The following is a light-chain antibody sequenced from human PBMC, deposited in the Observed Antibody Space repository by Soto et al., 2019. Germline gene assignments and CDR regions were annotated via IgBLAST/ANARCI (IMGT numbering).Light chain of an antibody. CDR1: QSISSW. CDR3: QQYYSRVT. J-gene: IGKJ1*01. V-gene: IGKV1-5*03. Sequence: DIQMTQSPSTLSASVGDRVTITCRANQSISSWLAWYQRRPGKAPRLLISKASSLESGVQSRFSGGGFGTEFTLTISSLQPDDFATYYCQQYYSRVTFGQGNTVEIK. CDR2: KAS.